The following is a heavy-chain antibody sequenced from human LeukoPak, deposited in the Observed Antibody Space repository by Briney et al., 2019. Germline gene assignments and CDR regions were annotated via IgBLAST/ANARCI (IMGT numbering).Heavy chain of an antibody. D-gene: IGHD1-7*01. CDR3: ARALAGTTKRAFDI. CDR1: GGSFSGYY. Sequence: KPSETLSLTCAVHGGSFSGYYWSWIRQPPGKGLEWIGEINHSGSTNYNPSLKSRVTISVDTSKNQFSLKLSSVTAADTAVYYCARALAGTTKRAFDIWGQGTMVTVSS. V-gene: IGHV4-34*01. CDR2: INHSGST. J-gene: IGHJ3*02.